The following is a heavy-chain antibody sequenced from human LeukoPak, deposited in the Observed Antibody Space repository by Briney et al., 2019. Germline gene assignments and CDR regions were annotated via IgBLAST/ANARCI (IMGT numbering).Heavy chain of an antibody. CDR1: GFTFSSYA. V-gene: IGHV3-23*01. CDR2: INTIGRRA. CDR3: AKASWVANADAVL. D-gene: IGHD1-1*01. J-gene: IGHJ4*02. Sequence: GGSLRLSCVASGFTFSSYAMSWVRQAPGKGREWVASINTIGRRAYYADSVKGRFTISRDDSRNTVYLQMNNLRVDDTAVHYCAKASWVANADAVLWGQGTLVTVSS.